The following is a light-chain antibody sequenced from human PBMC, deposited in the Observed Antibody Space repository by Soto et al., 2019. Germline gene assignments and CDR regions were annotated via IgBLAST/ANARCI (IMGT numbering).Light chain of an antibody. J-gene: IGLJ3*02. V-gene: IGLV1-47*01. CDR3: AVWDHGLRGWV. CDR2: RND. CDR1: GSNIGSNY. Sequence: QSVLTQPPSASGTPGQRVTISCSGSGSNIGSNYVYWHQQVPGTAPKLLIYRNDQRPSGVPDRFSGSKSGTSASLAISGLRPEDETDYYCAVWDHGLRGWVFGGGTKVTVL.